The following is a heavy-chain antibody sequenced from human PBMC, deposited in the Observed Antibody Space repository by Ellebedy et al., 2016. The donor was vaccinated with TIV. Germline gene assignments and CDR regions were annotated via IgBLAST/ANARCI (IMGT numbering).Heavy chain of an antibody. D-gene: IGHD1-26*01. Sequence: GESLKISCKGFGSSFTSNWIGWVRQMPGKGLEWLGIIYPGDSDTRYSPSFQGLVTISADQSISTAYLQWSSLKASDTAMYYCVRHDINSWYSYWGQGTLVTVSS. CDR1: GSSFTSNW. CDR3: VRHDINSWYSY. CDR2: IYPGDSDT. J-gene: IGHJ4*02. V-gene: IGHV5-51*01.